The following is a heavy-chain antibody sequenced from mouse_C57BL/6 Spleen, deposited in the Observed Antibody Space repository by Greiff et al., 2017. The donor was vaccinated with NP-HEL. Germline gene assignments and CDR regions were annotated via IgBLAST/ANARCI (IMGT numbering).Heavy chain of an antibody. Sequence: QVQLQQPGAELVKPGASVKLSCKASGYTFTSYWMHWVKQRPGQGLERIGMIHPNSGSTNYNEKFKSKATLTVDKSSSTAYMQLSSLTSEDSAVYYCAREANDYDEGYYFDYWGQGTTLTVSS. CDR3: AREANDYDEGYYFDY. CDR2: IHPNSGST. D-gene: IGHD2-4*01. J-gene: IGHJ2*01. V-gene: IGHV1-64*01. CDR1: GYTFTSYW.